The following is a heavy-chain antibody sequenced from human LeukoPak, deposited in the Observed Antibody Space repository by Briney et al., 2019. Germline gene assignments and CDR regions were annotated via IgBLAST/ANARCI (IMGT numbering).Heavy chain of an antibody. CDR2: ISYDGSNK. CDR1: GFTFSTYG. Sequence: GGSLRLSCAASGFTFSTYGMHWVRQAPGKGLEWVAVISYDGSNKYYADSVKGRFTISRDNSRNTLDLQMNSLRAEDTAVYYCARAARLAAAGTRNVDVWGQGTTVTVSS. D-gene: IGHD6-13*01. CDR3: ARAARLAAAGTRNVDV. V-gene: IGHV3-30*03. J-gene: IGHJ6*02.